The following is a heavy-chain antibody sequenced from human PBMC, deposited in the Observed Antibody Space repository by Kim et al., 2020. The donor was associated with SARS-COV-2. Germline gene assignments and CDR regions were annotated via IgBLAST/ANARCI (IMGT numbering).Heavy chain of an antibody. Sequence: GGSLRLSCAASGFPFTNAWMSWVRQAPGKGPEWVARIKNKSNGATTDYAAPVKGRFTISRDDSKNTLYLQMNSLKTEDTAVYHCTNMVRGFRGQGTLVTVSS. CDR2: IKNKSNGATT. J-gene: IGHJ4*02. CDR3: TNMVRGF. CDR1: GFPFTNAW. D-gene: IGHD3-10*01. V-gene: IGHV3-15*01.